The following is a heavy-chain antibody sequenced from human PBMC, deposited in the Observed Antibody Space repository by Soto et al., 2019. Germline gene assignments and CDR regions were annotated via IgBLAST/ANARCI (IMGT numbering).Heavy chain of an antibody. V-gene: IGHV4-30-4*02. D-gene: IGHD3-3*01. CDR1: GGSISRCDYY. Sequence: SETLFLTCTVSGGSISRCDYYWSWIRQPPGKGLEWIGYIYYSGSTYYNPSLKSRVTISVDTSKNQFSLKLSSVTAADTAVYYCARSIKLRFYRFDPWGQGTLVTVSS. J-gene: IGHJ5*02. CDR3: ARSIKLRFYRFDP. CDR2: IYYSGST.